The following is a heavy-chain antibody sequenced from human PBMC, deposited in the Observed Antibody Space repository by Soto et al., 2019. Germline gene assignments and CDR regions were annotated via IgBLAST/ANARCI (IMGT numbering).Heavy chain of an antibody. V-gene: IGHV4-31*03. CDR1: GGPISSGGYY. Sequence: QVQLQESGPGLVKPSQTLSLTCTVSGGPISSGGYYWSWIRQHPGKGLEWIGYIYYSGSTYYNPSLKSRVTISVDTSKNQFSLKLSSVTAADTAVYYCARVRYFDWLCCYFDYWGQGTLVTVSS. CDR2: IYYSGST. CDR3: ARVRYFDWLCCYFDY. D-gene: IGHD3-9*01. J-gene: IGHJ4*02.